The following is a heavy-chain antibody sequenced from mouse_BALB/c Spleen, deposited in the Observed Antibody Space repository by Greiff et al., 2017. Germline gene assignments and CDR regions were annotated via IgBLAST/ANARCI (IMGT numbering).Heavy chain of an antibody. V-gene: IGHV5-6-5*01. D-gene: IGHD2-1*01. CDR2: ISSGGST. Sequence: EVKLVESGGGLVKPGGSLKLSCAASGFTFSSYAMSWVRQTPEKRLEWVASISSGGSTYYPDSVKGRFTISRDNARNILYLQMSSLRSEDTAMYYCARGYGNYEPWFAYWGQGTLVTVSA. CDR3: ARGYGNYEPWFAY. CDR1: GFTFSSYA. J-gene: IGHJ3*01.